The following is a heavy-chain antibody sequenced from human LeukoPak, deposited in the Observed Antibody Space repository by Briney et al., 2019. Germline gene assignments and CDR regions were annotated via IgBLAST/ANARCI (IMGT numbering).Heavy chain of an antibody. CDR3: ARRGLTIFGVVYNWFDP. V-gene: IGHV4-34*01. D-gene: IGHD3-3*01. CDR2: INHSGST. J-gene: IGHJ5*02. Sequence: SETLSLTCAVYGGSFSGYYWSWIRQPPGKGLEWIGEINHSGSTNYNPSLKSRVTISVDTSKNQFSLKLSSVTAADTAVYYCARRGLTIFGVVYNWFDPWGQGTLVTVSS. CDR1: GGSFSGYY.